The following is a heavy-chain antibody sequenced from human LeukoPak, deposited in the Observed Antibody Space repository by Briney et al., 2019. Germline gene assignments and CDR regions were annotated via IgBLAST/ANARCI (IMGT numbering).Heavy chain of an antibody. Sequence: GGSLRLSCAASGFTFSSYAMSCVRQAPGKGLEWVSAISGSGGSTYYADSVKGRFTISRDNSKNTLYLQMNSLRAEDTAVYYCAKPRRIVGATDNYFDYWGQGTLVTVSS. CDR3: AKPRRIVGATDNYFDY. V-gene: IGHV3-23*01. CDR1: GFTFSSYA. J-gene: IGHJ4*02. D-gene: IGHD1-26*01. CDR2: ISGSGGST.